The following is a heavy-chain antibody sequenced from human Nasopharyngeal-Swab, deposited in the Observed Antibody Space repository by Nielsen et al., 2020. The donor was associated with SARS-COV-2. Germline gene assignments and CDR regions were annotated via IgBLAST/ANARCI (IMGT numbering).Heavy chain of an antibody. Sequence: GGSLRLSCAASGFTFSSYAMHWVRQAPGKGLEWVAVISYDGSNKYYADSVKGRFTISRDNSKNTLYLQMNSLRAEDTAVYYCARPYSGSYWSYFGYWGQGTLVTVSS. CDR2: ISYDGSNK. CDR3: ARPYSGSYWSYFGY. V-gene: IGHV3-30-3*01. CDR1: GFTFSSYA. D-gene: IGHD1-26*01. J-gene: IGHJ4*02.